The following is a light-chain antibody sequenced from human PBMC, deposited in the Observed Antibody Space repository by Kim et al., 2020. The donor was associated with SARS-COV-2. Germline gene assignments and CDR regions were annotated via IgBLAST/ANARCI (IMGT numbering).Light chain of an antibody. J-gene: IGLJ2*01. Sequence: SSELTQDPAVSVALGQTVKITCQGDNLRTYYANWYQQKPGQAPVLVMFGQNNRPSGIPDRFSGSSSGNTASLTITGAQAEDEADYYCKSRDSSGNLQVFGGGTQLTVL. V-gene: IGLV3-19*01. CDR2: GQN. CDR1: NLRTYY. CDR3: KSRDSSGNLQV.